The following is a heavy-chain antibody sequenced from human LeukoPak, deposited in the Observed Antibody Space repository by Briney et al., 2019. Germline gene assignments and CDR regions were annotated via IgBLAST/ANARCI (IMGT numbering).Heavy chain of an antibody. D-gene: IGHD6-19*01. CDR3: ARLGGWYREVDVDY. J-gene: IGHJ4*02. CDR1: GFTFSSYS. CDR2: ISSSSSYI. V-gene: IGHV3-21*01. Sequence: GGSLRLSCAASGFTFSSYSMNWVRQAPGKGLEWVSSISSSSSYIYYADSVKGRFTISRDNAKNSLYLQMNSLRAEDTAVYYCARLGGWYREVDVDYWGQGTLVTVSS.